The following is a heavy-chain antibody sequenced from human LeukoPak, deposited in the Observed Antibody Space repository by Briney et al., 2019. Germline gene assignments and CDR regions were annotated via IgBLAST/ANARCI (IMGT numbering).Heavy chain of an antibody. V-gene: IGHV3-30-3*01. CDR1: GFTFSSYA. J-gene: IGHJ6*02. CDR3: ARDGARYSSSYYYYGMDV. CDR2: LSYDGSNK. Sequence: GGSLILSCAASGFTFSSYAMHWVRQAPAKGLEWVAVLSYDGSNKYYADSVKGRFTISRDNSKNTLYLQMNSLRAEGTAVYYCARDGARYSSSYYYYGMDVWGQGTTVTVSS. D-gene: IGHD6-13*01.